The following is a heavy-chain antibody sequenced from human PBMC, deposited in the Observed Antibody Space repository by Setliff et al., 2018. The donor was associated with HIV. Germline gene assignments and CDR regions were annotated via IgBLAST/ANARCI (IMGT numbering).Heavy chain of an antibody. CDR1: GGSISNYY. V-gene: IGHV4-4*07. J-gene: IGHJ4*02. Sequence: SETLSLTCEVSGGSISNYYWSWIRQPAGKGLDWIGRIFSSGNTYYNPSLKSRVTMSVDTSKNQFSLNLNSVTAADTAIYYCARATFPVAGFDYFDHWGQGTQVTVSS. D-gene: IGHD6-19*01. CDR3: ARATFPVAGFDYFDH. CDR2: IFSSGNT.